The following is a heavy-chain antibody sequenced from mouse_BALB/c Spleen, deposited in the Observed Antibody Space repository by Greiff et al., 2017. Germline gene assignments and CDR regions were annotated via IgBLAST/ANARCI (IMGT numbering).Heavy chain of an antibody. CDR3: ARRREDYAMDY. Sequence: EVQLVESGGDLVKPGGSLKLSCAASGFTFSSYGMSWVRQTPDKRLEWVATISSGGSYTYYPDSVKGRFTISRDNAKNTLYLQMSSLKSEDTAMYYCARRREDYAMDYWGQGTSVTVSS. CDR1: GFTFSSYG. J-gene: IGHJ4*01. CDR2: ISSGGSYT. V-gene: IGHV5-6*01.